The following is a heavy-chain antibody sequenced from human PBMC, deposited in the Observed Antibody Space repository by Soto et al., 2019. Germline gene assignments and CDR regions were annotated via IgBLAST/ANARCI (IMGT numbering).Heavy chain of an antibody. CDR1: GGSVSSGSYY. V-gene: IGHV4-61*01. CDR2: IYYSGST. Sequence: PSETLSLTCTVSGGSVSSGSYYWSWIRQPPGKGLEWIGYIYYSGSTNYNPSLKSRVTISVDTSKNQFSLKLSSVTAADTAVYYCARVFYDILTGYDRIDYWGRGTLVTVSS. D-gene: IGHD3-9*01. J-gene: IGHJ4*02. CDR3: ARVFYDILTGYDRIDY.